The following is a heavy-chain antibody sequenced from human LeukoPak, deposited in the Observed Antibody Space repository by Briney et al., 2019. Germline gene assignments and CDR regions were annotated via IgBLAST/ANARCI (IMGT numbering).Heavy chain of an antibody. Sequence: PSETLSLTCTVSGGSISSGDYYWSWIRQPPGKGLEWIGYIYYSGSTYYNPSLKSRVTISVDTSKNQFSLKLSSVTAADTAVYYCARDSKRYYGMDVWGQGTTVTVSS. D-gene: IGHD6-25*01. CDR2: IYYSGST. CDR3: ARDSKRYYGMDV. J-gene: IGHJ6*02. V-gene: IGHV4-30-4*01. CDR1: GGSISSGDYY.